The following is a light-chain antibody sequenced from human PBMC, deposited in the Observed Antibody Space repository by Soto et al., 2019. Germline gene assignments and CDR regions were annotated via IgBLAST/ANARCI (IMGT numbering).Light chain of an antibody. V-gene: IGKV3-15*01. Sequence: EIVMTQSPATLSASPGERATHSCRASQSVSSNLAWYQQKPGQAPRLLIHGASIRVTGIPARFSGSGSGTEFTLTISSLQSEDFAVYYCQQYNTWPYTFGPGTKLDIK. CDR1: QSVSSN. CDR2: GAS. J-gene: IGKJ2*01. CDR3: QQYNTWPYT.